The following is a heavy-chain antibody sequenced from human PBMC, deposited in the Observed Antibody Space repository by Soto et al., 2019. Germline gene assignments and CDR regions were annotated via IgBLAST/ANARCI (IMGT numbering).Heavy chain of an antibody. D-gene: IGHD1-1*01. Sequence: PSETLSLTCTVSGASISGFYWSWIRKSAGKGLEWIGRIYATGTTDYNPSLKSRVMMSVDTSKKQFPLKLRSVTAADTAVYYCVGGGTKTLRDWFDPWGQGISVTVSS. J-gene: IGHJ5*02. CDR2: IYATGTT. V-gene: IGHV4-4*07. CDR3: VGGGTKTLRDWFDP. CDR1: GASISGFY.